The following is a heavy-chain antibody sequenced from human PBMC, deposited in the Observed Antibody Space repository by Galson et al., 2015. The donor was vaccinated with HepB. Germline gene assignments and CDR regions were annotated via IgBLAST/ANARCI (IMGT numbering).Heavy chain of an antibody. V-gene: IGHV1-69*13. D-gene: IGHD2-2*01. Sequence: SVKVSCKASGGTFSTYAISWVRQAPGQGLEWMGGIIPFFGTANYAQKFQGRVTITADESTSTAYMELSSLRSEDTAVYYCAREDIVVIPTAIRNYYYYGMDVWGQGTTVTVSS. J-gene: IGHJ6*02. CDR1: GGTFSTYA. CDR2: IIPFFGTA. CDR3: AREDIVVIPTAIRNYYYYGMDV.